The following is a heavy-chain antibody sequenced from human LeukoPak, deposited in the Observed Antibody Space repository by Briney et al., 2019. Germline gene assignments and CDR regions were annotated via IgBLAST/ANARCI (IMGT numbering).Heavy chain of an antibody. J-gene: IGHJ4*02. CDR3: ARGSERPRYLDY. CDR2: ISSSSSYI. Sequence: GGSLRLSCAASGFTFSTYSMIWVRQAPGKGLEWVSTISSSSSYIYYADSVKGRFTISRDNAKNSLYLQMNSLRAEDTAVYSCARGSERPRYLDYWGQGTLVTVSS. CDR1: GFTFSTYS. D-gene: IGHD1-1*01. V-gene: IGHV3-21*01.